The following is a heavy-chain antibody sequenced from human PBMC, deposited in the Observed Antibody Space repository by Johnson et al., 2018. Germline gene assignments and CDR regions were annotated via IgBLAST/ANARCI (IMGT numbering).Heavy chain of an antibody. CDR3: AKGFPTIAALGYGMDV. Sequence: QVQLVQSGGGVVQPGRSLRLSCAASGFTFRSYGMHWVRLAPGKGLEWVAVTSHDGSNEYYADSVKGRFTISRDNSKNTLYLQMNSLRAEDTAIYYFAKGFPTIAALGYGMDVWGQGTTVTVSS. CDR1: GFTFRSYG. J-gene: IGHJ6*02. CDR2: TSHDGSNE. D-gene: IGHD6-6*01. V-gene: IGHV3-30*18.